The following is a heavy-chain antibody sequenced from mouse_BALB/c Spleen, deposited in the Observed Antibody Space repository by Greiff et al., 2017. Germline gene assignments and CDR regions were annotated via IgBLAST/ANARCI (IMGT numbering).Heavy chain of an antibody. CDR3: SSYGSSSCAY. Sequence: VQLQQSGAELVRSGASVKLSCTASGFNIKDYYMHWVKQRPEQGLEWIGWIDPENGDTEYAPKFQGKATMTADTSSNTAYLQLSSLTSEDTAVYYCSSYGSSSCAYWGQGTLVTVSA. J-gene: IGHJ3*01. D-gene: IGHD1-1*01. V-gene: IGHV14-4*02. CDR1: GFNIKDYY. CDR2: IDPENGDT.